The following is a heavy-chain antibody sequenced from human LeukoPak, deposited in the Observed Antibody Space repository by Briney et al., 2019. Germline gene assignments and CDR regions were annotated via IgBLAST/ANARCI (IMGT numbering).Heavy chain of an antibody. V-gene: IGHV1-69*05. D-gene: IGHD3-22*01. Sequence: GASVKVSCKASGGTFSSYAISWVRQAPGQGLEWMGRIIPIFGTANYVQKFEGRVTINTDESTSKAYMELSSLRSEDTAVYYCASSYDSSGYTYFDYWGQGTLVTVSS. J-gene: IGHJ4*02. CDR1: GGTFSSYA. CDR3: ASSYDSSGYTYFDY. CDR2: IIPIFGTA.